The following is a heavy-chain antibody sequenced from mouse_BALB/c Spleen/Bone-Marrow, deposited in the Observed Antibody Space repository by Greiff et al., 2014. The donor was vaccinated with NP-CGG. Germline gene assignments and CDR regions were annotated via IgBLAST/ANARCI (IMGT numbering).Heavy chain of an antibody. CDR1: GDSITSGY. Sequence: EVQLQESGPRLVKPSQTLSLTCSVPGDSITSGYWNWIRKFPGNKLEFMGYISYSDNTYFNPSLKSRISITRDTSKNQYYLQLNSVTTEDTATYYCARLGGYYAWFAYWGQGTLVTVSA. CDR2: ISYSDNT. V-gene: IGHV3-8*02. D-gene: IGHD2-3*01. CDR3: ARLGGYYAWFAY. J-gene: IGHJ3*01.